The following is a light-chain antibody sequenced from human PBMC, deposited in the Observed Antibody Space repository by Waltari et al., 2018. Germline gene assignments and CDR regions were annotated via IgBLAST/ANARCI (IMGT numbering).Light chain of an antibody. J-gene: IGKJ1*01. V-gene: IGKV1-5*03. CDR2: RAS. CDR3: LQYDLHPWT. Sequence: DIQMTQSPSPVPASVGDRVTLTCRASQNINDWLAWYQQKPCKAPKLLIHRASTLDSGAPSRFSGSGFGTEFTLTINSLQPDDFSTYYCLQYDLHPWTFGQGTQVQIK. CDR1: QNINDW.